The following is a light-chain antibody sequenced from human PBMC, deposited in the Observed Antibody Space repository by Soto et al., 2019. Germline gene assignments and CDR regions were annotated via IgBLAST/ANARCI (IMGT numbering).Light chain of an antibody. CDR1: QSISSY. CDR3: QQSYSTPLT. Sequence: DIQMTQSPSSLSASVGDRVTITCRASQSISSYFNWYQQKPGKAPKLLIYAASSLQSGVPPRFSGSGSGTDFTLTISSLQPEDFATYYCQQSYSTPLTFGGGTKVDIK. CDR2: AAS. J-gene: IGKJ4*01. V-gene: IGKV1-39*01.